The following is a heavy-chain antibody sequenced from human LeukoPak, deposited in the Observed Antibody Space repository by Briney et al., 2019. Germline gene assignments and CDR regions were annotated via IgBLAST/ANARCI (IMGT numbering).Heavy chain of an antibody. V-gene: IGHV1-2*02. CDR2: INPNSGET. CDR1: GYTLTDHY. D-gene: IGHD3-3*01. Sequence: ASVKVSCKASGYTLTDHYLHWVRQAPGQGLEWMGWINPNSGETNYAQRFQGRVTMTRDTSINAAYLELERLRSDDTAVFYCARGSGYYAGAEYFLHWGQGTQVTVSS. J-gene: IGHJ1*01. CDR3: ARGSGYYAGAEYFLH.